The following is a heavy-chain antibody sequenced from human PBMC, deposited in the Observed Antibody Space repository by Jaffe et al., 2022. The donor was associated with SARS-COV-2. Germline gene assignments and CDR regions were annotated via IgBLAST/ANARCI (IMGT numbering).Heavy chain of an antibody. CDR3: ARWDYGDSHPENWFDP. CDR1: GYTFTSYD. D-gene: IGHD4-17*01. CDR2: MNPNSGNT. J-gene: IGHJ5*02. Sequence: QVQLVQSGAEVKKPGASVKVSCKASGYTFTSYDINWVRQATGQGLEWMGWMNPNSGNTGYAQKFQGRVTMTRNTSISTAYMELSSLRSEDTAVYYCARWDYGDSHPENWFDPWGQGTLVTVSS. V-gene: IGHV1-8*01.